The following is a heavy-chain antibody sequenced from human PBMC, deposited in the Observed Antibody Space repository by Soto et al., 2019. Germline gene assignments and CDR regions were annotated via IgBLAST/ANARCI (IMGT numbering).Heavy chain of an antibody. D-gene: IGHD2-15*01. V-gene: IGHV1-18*01. CDR3: ARDHRGGTDAFDI. CDR2: ISAYNGNT. Sequence: QVQLVQSGAEVKKPGASVKVSCKASGYTFTSFGISWVRQAPGQGLERMGWISAYNGNTNYAENLQGRVTMTTDTSTSTAYMELRSLISDDTAVYYCARDHRGGTDAFDIWGQGTMVTVSS. CDR1: GYTFTSFG. J-gene: IGHJ3*02.